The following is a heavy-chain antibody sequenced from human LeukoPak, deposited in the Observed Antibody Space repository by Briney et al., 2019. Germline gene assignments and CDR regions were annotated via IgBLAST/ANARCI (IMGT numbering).Heavy chain of an antibody. Sequence: PSQTLSLTCAVSGGSISSGGYSWSWIRQPPGKGLEWIGYIYHSGSTYYNPSLKSRVTISVDRSKNQFSLKLSSVTAADTAVYYCARVSGHGDAFDIWGQGTMVTVSS. J-gene: IGHJ3*02. CDR3: ARVSGHGDAFDI. V-gene: IGHV4-30-2*01. CDR2: IYHSGST. CDR1: GGSISSGGYS. D-gene: IGHD3-10*01.